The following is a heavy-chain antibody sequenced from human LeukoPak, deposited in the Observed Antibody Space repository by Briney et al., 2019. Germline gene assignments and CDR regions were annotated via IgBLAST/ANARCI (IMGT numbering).Heavy chain of an antibody. CDR2: IIPIFGTA. Sequence: SVKVSCKASGGTFSSYAISWVRQAPGQGLEWMGGIIPIFGTANYAQKFQGRVTITADKSTSTAYMELSSLRSEDTAVCYCAYGSGSGNWFDPWGQGTLVTVSS. CDR1: GGTFSSYA. J-gene: IGHJ5*02. CDR3: AYGSGSGNWFDP. D-gene: IGHD3-10*01. V-gene: IGHV1-69*06.